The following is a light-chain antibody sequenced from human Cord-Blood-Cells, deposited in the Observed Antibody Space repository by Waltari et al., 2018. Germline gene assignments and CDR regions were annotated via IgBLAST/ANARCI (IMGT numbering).Light chain of an antibody. V-gene: IGKV3-11*01. Sequence: MVLPQSPATLSLSPGERATPSCRASQSVSSYLAWYQQKPGQAPRHLIYDASNRATGVPARFIGGGAGANFTLTISSREPEDFAVYYCRQRSNWPPLTFGGGTKVEIK. J-gene: IGKJ4*01. CDR3: RQRSNWPPLT. CDR1: QSVSSY. CDR2: DAS.